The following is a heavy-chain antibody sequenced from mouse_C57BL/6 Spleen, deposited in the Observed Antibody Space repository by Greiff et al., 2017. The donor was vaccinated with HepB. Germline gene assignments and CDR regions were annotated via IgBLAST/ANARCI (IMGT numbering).Heavy chain of an antibody. V-gene: IGHV1-15*01. Sequence: QVQLKQSGAELVRPGASVTLSCKASGYTFTNYGMHWVKQTPVHGLEWIGAIDPETGGTAYNQKFKGKAILTADKSSSTAYMELRSLTSEDSAVYYCTSSPYYYGSSYYYWGQGTTLTVSS. D-gene: IGHD1-1*01. CDR1: GYTFTNYG. CDR3: TSSPYYYGSSYYY. J-gene: IGHJ2*01. CDR2: IDPETGGT.